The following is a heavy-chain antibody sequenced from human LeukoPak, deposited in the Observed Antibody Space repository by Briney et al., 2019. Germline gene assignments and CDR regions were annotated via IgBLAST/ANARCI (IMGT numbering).Heavy chain of an antibody. D-gene: IGHD4-17*01. J-gene: IGHJ2*01. CDR2: IVVGSGNT. Sequence: ASVKVSCKASGFTFTTSAMQWVRQARGQRLEWIGWIVVGSGNTNYAQKCQERVTITKDMSTSTAYMELSNLRTEDTAVYYCAAGNTVTTGSSWYFDLRGRGTLVTVSS. CDR3: AAGNTVTTGSSWYFDL. CDR1: GFTFTTSA. V-gene: IGHV1-58*02.